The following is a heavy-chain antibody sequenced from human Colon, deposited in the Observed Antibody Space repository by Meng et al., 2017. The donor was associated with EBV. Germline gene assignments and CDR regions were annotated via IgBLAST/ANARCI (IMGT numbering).Heavy chain of an antibody. J-gene: IGHJ4*02. D-gene: IGHD4-17*01. CDR1: GDSISNNW. Sequence: VHRKGSGPGLVKPSGTLSLTCAVSGDSISNNWWSWVRQPPGKGLEWIGEIYHSGTTNYNPSLRSQVTISVDKSKNQFSLQLTSVTAADTAVYYCARNGDYNPGLYWGQGTLVTVSS. V-gene: IGHV4-4*02. CDR2: IYHSGTT. CDR3: ARNGDYNPGLY.